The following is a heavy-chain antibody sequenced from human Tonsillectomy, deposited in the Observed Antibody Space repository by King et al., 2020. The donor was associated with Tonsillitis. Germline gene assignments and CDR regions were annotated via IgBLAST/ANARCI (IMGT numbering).Heavy chain of an antibody. CDR2: IYYSGST. J-gene: IGHJ4*02. CDR3: SRDTGRLLPFDY. V-gene: IGHV4-59*01. Sequence: QVQLQESGPGLVKPSETLSLTCTVSGGSISSYYWSWIRQPPGKGLEWIGYIYYSGSTNYNPSLMSRVTISVETSKNQFSLKLSSVTAADTAVYYCSRDTGRLLPFDYWGQGTLVTVSS. CDR1: GGSISSYY. D-gene: IGHD2-15*01.